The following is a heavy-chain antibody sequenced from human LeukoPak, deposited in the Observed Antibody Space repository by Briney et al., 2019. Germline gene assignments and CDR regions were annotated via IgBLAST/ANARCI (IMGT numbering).Heavy chain of an antibody. CDR1: GYTFTGYF. Sequence: ASVKVSCKASGYTFTGYFLHWVRQAPGQGLEWMGWINPNSGGTTFAQKFQGRVTMTRDTSISTAYMELSRLRSDDTAVYYCARVFNYSDTSGYYTWGQGTLVTVSS. CDR3: ARVFNYSDTSGYYT. V-gene: IGHV1-2*02. CDR2: INPNSGGT. D-gene: IGHD3-22*01. J-gene: IGHJ5*02.